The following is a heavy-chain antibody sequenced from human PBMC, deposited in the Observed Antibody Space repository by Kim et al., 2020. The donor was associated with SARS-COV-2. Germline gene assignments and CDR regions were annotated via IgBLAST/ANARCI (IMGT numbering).Heavy chain of an antibody. J-gene: IGHJ4*02. CDR2: IDCANGDT. CDR1: RHTFTEDS. D-gene: IGHD2-15*01. V-gene: IGHV1-3*01. CDR3: LGGYYFDY. Sequence: ASVKVSCKTSRHTFTEDSIHWVRQAPGQRLEWMGGIDCANGDTIYSQKFQGRVTFTTDTSARTGYMELSSLTSEDSAVYYCLGGYYFDYWGQGTLVTVSS.